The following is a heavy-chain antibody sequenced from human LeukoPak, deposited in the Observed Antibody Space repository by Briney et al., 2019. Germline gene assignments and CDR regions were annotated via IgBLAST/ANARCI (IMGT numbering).Heavy chain of an antibody. CDR3: ARDALERGYSGYVFDY. J-gene: IGHJ4*02. CDR1: GGSISSGGYY. CDR2: IYYSGST. V-gene: IGHV4-31*03. Sequence: ASQTLSLTCTVSGGSISSGGYYWSWIRQHPGKGLEWIGYIYYSGSTYYNPSLKSRVTIPVDTSKNQFSLKLSSVTAADTAVYYCARDALERGYSGYVFDYWGQGTLVTVSS. D-gene: IGHD5-12*01.